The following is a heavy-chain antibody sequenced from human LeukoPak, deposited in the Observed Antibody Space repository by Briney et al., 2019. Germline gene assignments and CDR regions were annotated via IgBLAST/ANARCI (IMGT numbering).Heavy chain of an antibody. CDR2: MNPNSGNA. CDR3: ARGLHRMITFGGVIVIRESNFDY. D-gene: IGHD3-16*02. V-gene: IGHV1-8*01. Sequence: ASVKVSCKASGYTFTSYDINWVRQATGQGLEWMGWMNPNSGNAGYAQKFQGRVTMTRNTSISTACMELSSLRSEDTAVYYCARGLHRMITFGGVIVIRESNFDYWGQGTLVTVSS. J-gene: IGHJ4*02. CDR1: GYTFTSYD.